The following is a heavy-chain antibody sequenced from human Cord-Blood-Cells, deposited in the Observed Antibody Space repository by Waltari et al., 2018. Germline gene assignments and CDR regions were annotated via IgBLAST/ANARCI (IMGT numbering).Heavy chain of an antibody. CDR2: IYHSVRA. V-gene: IGHV4-30-2*01. D-gene: IGHD2-21*01. CDR3: ARGYCGGDCYDY. J-gene: IGHJ4*02. CDR1: GGSISSGGYS. Sequence: QLQLQESGSGLVKPSQTLPLTCAVSGGSISSGGYSWSWIRQPPGKALEWIGYIYHSVRAYCTPALKMRVTRSVDRAKNQFSRELSCVTAADTAVYYCARGYCGGDCYDYWGQGTLVTVSS.